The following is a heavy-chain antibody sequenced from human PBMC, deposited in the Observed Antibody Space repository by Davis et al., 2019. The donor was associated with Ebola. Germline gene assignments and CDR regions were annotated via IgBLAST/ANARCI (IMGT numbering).Heavy chain of an antibody. D-gene: IGHD3-10*01. V-gene: IGHV1-2*02. CDR1: GYSFPNNY. J-gene: IGHJ6*02. CDR2: INPISGDT. CDR3: ARDLSYSYYYHYYGMDV. Sequence: ASVKVSCKASGYSFPNNYIHWVRQAPGQGLEWMGGINPISGDTNYAEKFQGRVTMTRDTSISTVYMELSRLRSDDTAVYYCARDLSYSYYYHYYGMDVWGQGTTVTVSS.